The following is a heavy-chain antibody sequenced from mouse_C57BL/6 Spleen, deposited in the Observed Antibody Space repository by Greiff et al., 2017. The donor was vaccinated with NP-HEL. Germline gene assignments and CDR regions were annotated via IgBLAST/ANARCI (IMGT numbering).Heavy chain of an antibody. CDR1: GFTFSDYG. Sequence: EVQRVESGGGLVKPGGSLKLSCAASGFTFSDYGMHWVRQAPEQGLEWVAYISSGSSTIYYADTVKGRFTISRDNAKNTLFLQMTSLRSEDTAMYYCARTTGTRLYAMDYWGQGTSVTVSS. V-gene: IGHV5-17*01. J-gene: IGHJ4*01. D-gene: IGHD4-1*01. CDR2: ISSGSSTI. CDR3: ARTTGTRLYAMDY.